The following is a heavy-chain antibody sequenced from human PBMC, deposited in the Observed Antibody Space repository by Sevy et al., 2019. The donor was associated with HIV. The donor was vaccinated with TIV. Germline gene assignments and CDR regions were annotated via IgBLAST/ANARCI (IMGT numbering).Heavy chain of an antibody. J-gene: IGHJ5*02. D-gene: IGHD6-19*01. Sequence: SETLSLTCTVSGGSISSSSYYWGWIRQPPGKGLEWIGSIYYSGSTYYNPSLKSRVTISVDTSKNQFSLKLSSVTAADTAVYYCAGRQVHAVAGTGNWFDPWGQGTLVTVSS. CDR1: GGSISSSSYY. V-gene: IGHV4-39*01. CDR2: IYYSGST. CDR3: AGRQVHAVAGTGNWFDP.